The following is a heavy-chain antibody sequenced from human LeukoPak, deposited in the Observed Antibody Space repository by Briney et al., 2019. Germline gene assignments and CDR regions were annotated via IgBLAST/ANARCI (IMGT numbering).Heavy chain of an antibody. Sequence: PGGSLRLSCAASGFTFSSYSMNWVRQAPGKGLEWVSSISSGSTCIYYADSVKGRFTISRDNAKSSLYLQMNSLRAEDTAVYYCATQYSSAWKLFEYWGQGTLVTVSS. CDR3: ATQYSSAWKLFEY. CDR1: GFTFSSYS. CDR2: ISSGSTCI. J-gene: IGHJ4*02. D-gene: IGHD6-19*01. V-gene: IGHV3-21*01.